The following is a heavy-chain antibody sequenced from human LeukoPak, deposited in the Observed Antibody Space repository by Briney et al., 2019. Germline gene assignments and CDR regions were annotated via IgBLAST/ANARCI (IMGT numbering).Heavy chain of an antibody. D-gene: IGHD6-13*01. J-gene: IGHJ5*02. Sequence: ASVKVSCKASGGTFSSYAISWVRQAPGQGLEWMGGIIPIFGTANYAQKFQGRVTITADESTSTAYMELSSLRSEDTAVYYCARSRQSSSWFKVRNWFDPWGQGTLVTVSS. CDR1: GGTFSSYA. CDR3: ARSRQSSSWFKVRNWFDP. CDR2: IIPIFGTA. V-gene: IGHV1-69*13.